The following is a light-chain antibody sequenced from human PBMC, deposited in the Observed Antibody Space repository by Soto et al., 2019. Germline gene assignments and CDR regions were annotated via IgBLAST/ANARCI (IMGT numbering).Light chain of an antibody. CDR3: CSYAGSSTHYV. J-gene: IGLJ1*01. V-gene: IGLV2-23*02. Sequence: QSALTQPASVSGSPGQSITISCTGTSSDVGSYNLVSWYQQHPGKAPKLMIFEVTKRPSGVSSRFSGSKSDNTASLTISGLQTEDEADYYCCSYAGSSTHYVFGTGTKLTVL. CDR1: SSDVGSYNL. CDR2: EVT.